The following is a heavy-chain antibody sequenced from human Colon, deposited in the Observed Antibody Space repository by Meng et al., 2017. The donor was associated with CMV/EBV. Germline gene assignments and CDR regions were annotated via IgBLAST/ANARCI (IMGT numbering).Heavy chain of an antibody. CDR1: GFTFSSYS. CDR3: ARGNQLVSHNTFDI. Sequence: GESLKISCVTSGFTFSSYSLNWVRQAPGKGLEWVSSITHTSDTYYADSLKGRFTVSRDNAQNSGYLQMNSLTAEDTAVYYCARGNQLVSHNTFDIWGQGTMVTVSS. CDR2: ITHTSDT. J-gene: IGHJ3*02. D-gene: IGHD6-13*01. V-gene: IGHV3-21*06.